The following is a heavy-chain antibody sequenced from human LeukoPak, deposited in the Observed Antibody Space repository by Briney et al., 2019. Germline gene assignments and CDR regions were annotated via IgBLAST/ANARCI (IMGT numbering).Heavy chain of an antibody. CDR3: ATASVCEKDDFWSGQDH. CDR1: VFPFRINT. J-gene: IGHJ4*02. D-gene: IGHD3-3*01. Sequence: PGGPLRPSCVASVFPFRINTMTWSAQAPGKGLEWVSEIIGSGSSTYYPDSVKGRFTTSRDNSNHTLYLQMKSLTPEDTAVYICATASVCEKDDFWSGQDHWGQGTLVTVSS. V-gene: IGHV3-23*01. CDR2: IIGSGSST.